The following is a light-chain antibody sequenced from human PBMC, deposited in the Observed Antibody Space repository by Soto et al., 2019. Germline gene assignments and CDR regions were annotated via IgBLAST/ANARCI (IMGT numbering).Light chain of an antibody. Sequence: EIVMTQSPATLSVSPGERATLSSRASQTVSTNLAWYQQKPGQTPRLLIYAASTRATGIPARFSGSGSGTDFTLTISSLEPEDFAVYYCQQRSNWPPITFGQGTRLEIK. J-gene: IGKJ5*01. CDR1: QTVSTN. CDR2: AAS. CDR3: QQRSNWPPIT. V-gene: IGKV3-11*01.